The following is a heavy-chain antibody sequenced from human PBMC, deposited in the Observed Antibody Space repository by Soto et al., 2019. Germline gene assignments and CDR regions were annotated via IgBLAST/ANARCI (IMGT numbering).Heavy chain of an antibody. Sequence: GGSLRLSCAASGFTFSSYAMSWVRQAPGKGLEWVSAISGSGGSTYYADSVKGRFTISRDNSKNTLYLQMNSLRAEDTAVYYCAKVPRAGGLLGPRANHSFDFRGQATLLTVSS. D-gene: IGHD5-12*01. J-gene: IGHJ4*02. CDR3: AKVPRAGGLLGPRANHSFDF. CDR1: GFTFSSYA. CDR2: ISGSGGST. V-gene: IGHV3-23*01.